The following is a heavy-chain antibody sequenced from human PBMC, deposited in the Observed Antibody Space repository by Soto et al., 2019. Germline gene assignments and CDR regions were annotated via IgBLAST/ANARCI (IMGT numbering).Heavy chain of an antibody. D-gene: IGHD3-10*01. CDR1: GYTFTSYY. CDR2: INPSGGST. V-gene: IGHV1-46*03. J-gene: IGHJ4*02. Sequence: QVQLVQSGAEVKKPGASVKVSCKASGYTFTSYYMHWVRQAPGQGLEWMGIINPSGGSTSYAQKFQGRVTMTRDTSTSTVYMELSSLRSEDTAVYYCARSSNYYGSGSYFDYWGQGTLVTVSS. CDR3: ARSSNYYGSGSYFDY.